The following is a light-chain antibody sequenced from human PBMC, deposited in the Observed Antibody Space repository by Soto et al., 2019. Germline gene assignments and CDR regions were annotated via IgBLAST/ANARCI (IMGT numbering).Light chain of an antibody. CDR3: QQYATSPRT. J-gene: IGKJ1*01. V-gene: IGKV3-20*01. CDR1: QSVTDNY. Sequence: EIVLTQSPDTLSLSPGERATLSCRASQSVTDNYLAWYQQKPGRAPRLLIYGASAGATGIPDRFSGSGSGTDFTLTIRRLDPEDFAVYFCQQYATSPRTFGHGNRVVIK. CDR2: GAS.